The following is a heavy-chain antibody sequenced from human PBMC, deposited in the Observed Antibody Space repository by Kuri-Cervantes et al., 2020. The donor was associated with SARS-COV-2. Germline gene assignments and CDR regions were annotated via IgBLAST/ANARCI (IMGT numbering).Heavy chain of an antibody. CDR2: IYGGGST. D-gene: IGHD6-13*01. Sequence: GESLKISCAAYGFTVSSNYMSWVRQAPGKGLEWVSIIYGGGSTYYADSVKGRFTISRDNSKNTLYLQMNSLRAEDTAVYYCARGYEARYSSSWYLDYWGQGTLVTVSS. V-gene: IGHV3-53*01. J-gene: IGHJ4*02. CDR1: GFTVSSNY. CDR3: ARGYEARYSSSWYLDY.